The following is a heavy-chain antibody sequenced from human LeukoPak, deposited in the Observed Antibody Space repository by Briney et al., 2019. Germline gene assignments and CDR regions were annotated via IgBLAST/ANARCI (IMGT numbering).Heavy chain of an antibody. J-gene: IGHJ4*02. V-gene: IGHV3-23*01. Sequence: GGSLRLSCAASGFSLGNYFMSWVRQAPGKGLEWVSTIGGSGGSTYYADSVKGRFTISRDNSKNTLYLQMNSLRAEDTAVYYCAKDGLYDFWSGYYADYWGQGTLVTVSS. CDR1: GFSLGNYF. D-gene: IGHD3-3*01. CDR3: AKDGLYDFWSGYYADY. CDR2: IGGSGGST.